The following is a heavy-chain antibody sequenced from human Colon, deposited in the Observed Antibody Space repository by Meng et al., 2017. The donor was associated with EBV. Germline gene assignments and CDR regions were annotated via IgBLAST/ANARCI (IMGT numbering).Heavy chain of an antibody. CDR3: ATQESRDGHNPY. Sequence: QLQESGPGLGTPSGTLSLTCVVAGGSISSSYWWTWVRQSPGKGLEWIGEMYHSGTTNYNPSLKSRVTISMGKSNNQLSLKLNSVTAADTAVYYCATQESRDGHNPYWGQGTLVTVSS. CDR2: MYHSGTT. D-gene: IGHD5-24*01. V-gene: IGHV4-4*02. CDR1: GGSISSSYW. J-gene: IGHJ4*02.